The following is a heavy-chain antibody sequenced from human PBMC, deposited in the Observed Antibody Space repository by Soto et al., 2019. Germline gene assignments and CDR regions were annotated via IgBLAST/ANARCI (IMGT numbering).Heavy chain of an antibody. CDR2: INHSGST. D-gene: IGHD2-2*01. CDR1: GGSFSGYY. CDR3: ARLGNMVVVPAATEPFDY. V-gene: IGHV4-34*01. J-gene: IGHJ4*02. Sequence: QVQLQQWGAGLLKPSETLSLTCAVYGGSFSGYYWSWIRQPPGKGLEWIGEINHSGSTNYNPSLKSRVTISVDTSKNQFSLKLSSVTAAGTAVYYCARLGNMVVVPAATEPFDYWGQGTLVTVSS.